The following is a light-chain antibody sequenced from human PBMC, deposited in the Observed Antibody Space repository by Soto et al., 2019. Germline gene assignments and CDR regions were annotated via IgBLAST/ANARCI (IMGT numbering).Light chain of an antibody. J-gene: IGLJ1*01. CDR3: SSYTSSSTL. V-gene: IGLV2-14*01. CDR2: AVT. CDR1: SSDVGAYNY. Sequence: QSVLTQPASVSGPPGQSITISCTGTSSDVGAYNYVSWYQQHPGKAPKLMIYAVTDRPSGVSSRFSGSKSGNTASLTISGLQAEDEADYYCSSYTSSSTLFGTGTKVTVL.